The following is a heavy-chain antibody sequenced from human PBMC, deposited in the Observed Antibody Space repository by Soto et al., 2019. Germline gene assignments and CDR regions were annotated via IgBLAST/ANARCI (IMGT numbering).Heavy chain of an antibody. V-gene: IGHV5-51*01. CDR1: GYSFPSYW. CDR2: IYPGESDT. J-gene: IGHJ4*02. CDR3: ARSPVRSGSSYLLGALAHFDY. D-gene: IGHD3-10*01. Sequence: GESLKISCEGSGYSFPSYWIVWVRQMPGKGLEWMGIIYPGESDTRYSPSFQGQVTISADTSITTAYLQWSSLNASDSAMYYCARSPVRSGSSYLLGALAHFDYWGQGTLVTVSS.